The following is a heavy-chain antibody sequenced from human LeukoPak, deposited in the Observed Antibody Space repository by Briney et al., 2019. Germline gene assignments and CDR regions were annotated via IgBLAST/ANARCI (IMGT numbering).Heavy chain of an antibody. Sequence: KPSETLSLTCAVYGGSFSGYYWSWIRQPPGKGLEWIGEINHSGSTNYNPSLKSRVTISVDTSKNQFSLKLSSVTAADTAVYYCASNYYHSSGYYYDPGYWGQGTLVTVSS. CDR2: INHSGST. D-gene: IGHD3-22*01. CDR3: ASNYYHSSGYYYDPGY. CDR1: GGSFSGYY. J-gene: IGHJ4*02. V-gene: IGHV4-34*01.